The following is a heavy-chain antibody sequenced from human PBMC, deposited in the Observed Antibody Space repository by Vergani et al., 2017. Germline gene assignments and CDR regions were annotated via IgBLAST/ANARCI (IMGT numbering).Heavy chain of an antibody. CDR1: GGSISSYY. D-gene: IGHD2-15*01. V-gene: IGHV4-4*07. CDR2: IYTSGST. Sequence: QVQLQESGPGLVKPSETLSLTCTVSGGSISSYYWCWIRQPAGKGLEWIGRIYTSGSTNYNPSLKSRVTMSVDTSKNQFSLKLSSVTAADTAVYYCARDYCSGGSCYSGYYYYYMDVWGKGTTVTVSS. J-gene: IGHJ6*03. CDR3: ARDYCSGGSCYSGYYYYYMDV.